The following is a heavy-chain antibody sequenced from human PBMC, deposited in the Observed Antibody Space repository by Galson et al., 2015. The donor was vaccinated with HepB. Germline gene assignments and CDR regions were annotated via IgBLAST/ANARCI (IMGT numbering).Heavy chain of an antibody. J-gene: IGHJ4*02. D-gene: IGHD2-2*02. CDR3: AKRGPGYCSSTTCYKSFDY. CDR2: ISSSGSTI. Sequence: SLRLSCAASGFTFRSYSMNWVRQAPGKGLEWVSYISSSGSTIYYADSVKGRFTISRDNAKNSLSLQMNSLRAEDTAVYYCAKRGPGYCSSTTCYKSFDYWGQGTQVTVSS. V-gene: IGHV3-48*01. CDR1: GFTFRSYS.